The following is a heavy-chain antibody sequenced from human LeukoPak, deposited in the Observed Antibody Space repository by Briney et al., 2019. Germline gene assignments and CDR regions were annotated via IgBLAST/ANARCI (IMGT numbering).Heavy chain of an antibody. Sequence: GGSLRLSCAVSGFTFDDYAMHWVRHAPGKGLEWVSGISWNSGSIGYAGSVKGRFTISRDKAKNSLYLQMNILRAEDMALYYCAKAYRGRYYDSSGYYSTFDYWGQGTLVTVSS. V-gene: IGHV3-9*03. CDR2: ISWNSGSI. CDR3: AKAYRGRYYDSSGYYSTFDY. CDR1: GFTFDDYA. D-gene: IGHD3-22*01. J-gene: IGHJ4*02.